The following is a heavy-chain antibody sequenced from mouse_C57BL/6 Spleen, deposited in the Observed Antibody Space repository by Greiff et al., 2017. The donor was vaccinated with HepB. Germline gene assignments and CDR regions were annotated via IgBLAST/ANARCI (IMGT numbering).Heavy chain of an antibody. CDR2: IYPSDSET. CDR3: ARGVYDGPYGYFDV. J-gene: IGHJ1*03. CDR1: GYTFTSYW. V-gene: IGHV1-61*01. D-gene: IGHD1-1*01. Sequence: VQLQQPGAELVRPGSSVKLSCKASGYTFTSYWMDWVKQRPGQGLEWIGNIYPSDSETHYNQKFKDKATLTVDKSSSTAYMQLSSLTSEDSAVYYCARGVYDGPYGYFDVWGTGTTVTVSS.